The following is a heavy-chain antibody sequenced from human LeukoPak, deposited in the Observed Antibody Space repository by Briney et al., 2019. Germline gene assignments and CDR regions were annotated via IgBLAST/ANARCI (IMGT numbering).Heavy chain of an antibody. J-gene: IGHJ5*02. CDR3: ARAVVTAIPYNWFDP. V-gene: IGHV3-33*01. CDR1: GFTFSSYG. CDR2: IWYDGSNK. Sequence: PGRSLRLSCAASGFTFSSYGMHWVRQAPGKGLEWVAVIWYDGSNKYYADSVKGRFTISRDNSKNTLYLQMNSLRAEDTAVYYCARAVVTAIPYNWFDPWGKGTLVTVSS. D-gene: IGHD2-21*02.